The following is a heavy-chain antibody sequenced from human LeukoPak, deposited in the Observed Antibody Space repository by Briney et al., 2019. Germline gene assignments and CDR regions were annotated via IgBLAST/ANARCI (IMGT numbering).Heavy chain of an antibody. CDR2: IKQDGSEI. Sequence: PGGSMRLSCSAYGFTFSGFWMNWVRQAPGNGLEWVAKIKQDGSEIYYVDSVRGRFTISRDNAKNSLYLQMNSLRGEDTAVYFCARDSKGFIVVPAAPTYYYYFMDVWGKGTTVTVSS. CDR3: ARDSKGFIVVPAAPTYYYYFMDV. V-gene: IGHV3-7*01. D-gene: IGHD2-2*01. J-gene: IGHJ6*03. CDR1: GFTFSGFW.